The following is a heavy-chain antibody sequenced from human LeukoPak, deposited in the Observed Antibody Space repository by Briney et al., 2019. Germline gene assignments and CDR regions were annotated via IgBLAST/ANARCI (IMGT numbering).Heavy chain of an antibody. D-gene: IGHD6-13*01. CDR2: ISGSGGST. CDR1: GFTFSSYA. J-gene: IGHJ4*02. CDR3: ARALYSSSWYGY. V-gene: IGHV3-23*01. Sequence: GGSLRLSCAASGFTFSSYAMSWVRQAPGKGLEWVSAISGSGGSTYYANSVKGRFTISRDNSKNTLYLQMNSLRAEDTAVYYCARALYSSSWYGYWGQGTLVTVSS.